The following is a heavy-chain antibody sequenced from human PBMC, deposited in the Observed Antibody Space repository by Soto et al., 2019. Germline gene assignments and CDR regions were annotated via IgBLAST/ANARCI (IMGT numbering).Heavy chain of an antibody. Sequence: GGSLRLACAASGFTFSDYAMSWVRQAPGKGLGWVSYISGSGESRYYADSVKGRFTISRDNSKNTLDLQMNSLRAEDTAIYYCAKDHILTGPFNYWGQGTLVTVSS. CDR3: AKDHILTGPFNY. CDR1: GFTFSDYA. CDR2: ISGSGESR. J-gene: IGHJ4*02. V-gene: IGHV3-23*01. D-gene: IGHD3-9*01.